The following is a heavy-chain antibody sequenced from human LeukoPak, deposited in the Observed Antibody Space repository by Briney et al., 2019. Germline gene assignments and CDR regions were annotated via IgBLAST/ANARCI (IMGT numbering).Heavy chain of an antibody. V-gene: IGHV4-59*01. CDR2: IYYSGST. CDR3: ARLQGDSSGYCDY. Sequence: SETLSLTCTVSGGSISSYYWSWIRQPPGKGLEWIGYIYYSGSTNYNPSLKSRVTISVDTSKNQFSLKLSSVTAADTAVYYCARLQGDSSGYCDYWGQGTPVTVSS. D-gene: IGHD3-22*01. J-gene: IGHJ4*02. CDR1: GGSISSYY.